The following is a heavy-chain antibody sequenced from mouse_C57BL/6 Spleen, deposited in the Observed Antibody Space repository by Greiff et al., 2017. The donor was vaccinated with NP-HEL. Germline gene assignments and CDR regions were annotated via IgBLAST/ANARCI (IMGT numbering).Heavy chain of an antibody. V-gene: IGHV3-6*01. CDR1: GYSITSGYY. CDR2: ISYDGSN. CDR3: ARDLLGYSNTPFAY. D-gene: IGHD2-5*01. Sequence: EVKLMESGPGLVKPSQSLSLTCSVTGYSITSGYYWNWIRQFPGNKLEWMGYISYDGSNNYNPSLKNRISITRDTSKNQFFLKLNSVTTEDTATYYCARDLLGYSNTPFAYWGQGTLVTVSA. J-gene: IGHJ3*01.